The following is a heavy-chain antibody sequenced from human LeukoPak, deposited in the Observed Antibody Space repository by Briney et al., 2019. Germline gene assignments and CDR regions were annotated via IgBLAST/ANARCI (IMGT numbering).Heavy chain of an antibody. CDR3: ARVSYDSSSSWFDP. V-gene: IGHV1-2*02. D-gene: IGHD3-22*01. CDR2: INPNSGGT. Sequence: GASVKVSCKASGYTFTGYYMHWVRQAPGQGLEWMGWINPNSGGTNYAQKFQGRVTMTRDTSISTAYMELSRLRSDDTAVYYCARVSYDSSSSWFDPWGQGTLVTVSS. CDR1: GYTFTGYY. J-gene: IGHJ5*02.